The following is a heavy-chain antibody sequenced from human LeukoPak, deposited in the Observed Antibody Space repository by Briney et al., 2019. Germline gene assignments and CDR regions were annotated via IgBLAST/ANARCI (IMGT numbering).Heavy chain of an antibody. V-gene: IGHV3-48*03. CDR1: GFTFSNDE. Sequence: GGSLILSCAASGFTFSNDEMNWVRQAPGKGLEWVSYISSSGSTTFYADSVKGRFTISRDNAKNSLFLQMNSLRAEDTAVYYCARDGSAWFDYWGQGALVTVSS. CDR3: ARDGSAWFDY. J-gene: IGHJ5*01. D-gene: IGHD6-25*01. CDR2: ISSSGSTT.